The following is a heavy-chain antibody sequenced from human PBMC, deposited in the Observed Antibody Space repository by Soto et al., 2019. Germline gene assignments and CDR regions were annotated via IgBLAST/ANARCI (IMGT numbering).Heavy chain of an antibody. V-gene: IGHV1-69*01. CDR2: IIPIFSTV. J-gene: IGHJ6*02. Sequence: QVQLVQSGAEVKKPGSSVKVSCKASGGTFSKYAISWVRQAPGQGLEWMGGIIPIFSTVKYTQKFQGRVTITADESTSTAYMELSSVRSEDTAVYYCARTCSGGSCYSRGVSGMDVWGQGTTVTVSS. D-gene: IGHD2-15*01. CDR1: GGTFSKYA. CDR3: ARTCSGGSCYSRGVSGMDV.